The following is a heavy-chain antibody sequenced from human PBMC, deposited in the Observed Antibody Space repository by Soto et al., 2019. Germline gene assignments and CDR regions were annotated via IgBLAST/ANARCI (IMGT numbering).Heavy chain of an antibody. CDR2: IKEDGSEK. V-gene: IGHV3-7*01. D-gene: IGHD3-10*01. CDR1: GFSFNDYL. J-gene: IGHJ5*02. Sequence: EVQLVESGGGLVQPGGSLRLSCAASGFSFNDYLMGWVRQALGKGLEWVANIKEDGSEKFYVDSVKGRFTISRDSARNSLYLQRSSRRAEDTAVYFCARVRGWGWFDPWGQGTLVTVSS. CDR3: ARVRGWGWFDP.